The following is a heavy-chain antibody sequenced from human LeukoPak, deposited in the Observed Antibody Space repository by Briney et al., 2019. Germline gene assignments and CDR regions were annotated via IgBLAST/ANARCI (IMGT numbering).Heavy chain of an antibody. J-gene: IGHJ4*02. CDR1: GYAFTSYG. CDR3: ARDRDDSSGYYYHNDY. D-gene: IGHD3-22*01. Sequence: EASVKVSCKASGYAFTSYGISWVRQAPGQGLEWMGWISAYNGNTNYAQKLQGRVTMTTDTSTSTAYMELRSLRSDDTAVYYCARDRDDSSGYYYHNDYWGQGTLVTVSS. V-gene: IGHV1-18*01. CDR2: ISAYNGNT.